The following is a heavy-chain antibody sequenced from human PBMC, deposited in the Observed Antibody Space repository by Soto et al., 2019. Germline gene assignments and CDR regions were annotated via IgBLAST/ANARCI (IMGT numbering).Heavy chain of an antibody. V-gene: IGHV4-4*02. Sequence: QVQLQESGPGLVTPSGPLSLTCAVSSGSISSSNWWSWVRQPPGKGLEWIGEIYHSGSTNYNPSRKSRVTISVDKSKNQFALKMSYVTAADTAVYYCARAKSEVAAPRGDYYSYMVVWGNGITVTVSS. D-gene: IGHD2-15*01. CDR3: ARAKSEVAAPRGDYYSYMVV. J-gene: IGHJ6*03. CDR1: SGSISSSNW. CDR2: IYHSGST.